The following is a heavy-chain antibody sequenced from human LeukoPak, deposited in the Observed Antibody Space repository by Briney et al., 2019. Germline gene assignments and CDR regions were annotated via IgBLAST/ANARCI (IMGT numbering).Heavy chain of an antibody. D-gene: IGHD2-15*01. CDR3: ARGLTDGYCSAGSCRGMDV. Sequence: SETLSLTCTVSGGSIDTWYWSWIRQPPGRGLEWIGSIYYSGSTYYNPSLKSRVTISVGTSKNQFSLKLSSVTAADTAVYYCARGLTDGYCSAGSCRGMDVWGQGTTVTVSS. CDR2: IYYSGST. V-gene: IGHV4-59*05. CDR1: GGSIDTWY. J-gene: IGHJ6*02.